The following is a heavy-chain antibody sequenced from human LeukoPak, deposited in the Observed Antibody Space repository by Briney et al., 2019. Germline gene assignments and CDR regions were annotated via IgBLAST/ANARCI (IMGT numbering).Heavy chain of an antibody. V-gene: IGHV4-34*01. CDR2: INHSGST. CDR1: GGSFSGYY. D-gene: IGHD2-2*01. J-gene: IGHJ4*02. CDR3: ASGEYQLLNYFDY. Sequence: SETLSLTCAVYGGSFSGYYRSWIRQPPGKGLEWIGEINHSGSTNYNPSLKSRVTISVDTSKNQFSLKLSSVTAADTAVYYCASGEYQLLNYFDYWGQGTLVTVSS.